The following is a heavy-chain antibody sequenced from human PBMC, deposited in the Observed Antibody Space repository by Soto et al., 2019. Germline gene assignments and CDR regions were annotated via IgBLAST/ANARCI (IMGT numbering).Heavy chain of an antibody. D-gene: IGHD6-13*01. J-gene: IGHJ4*02. CDR2: IIPILGIA. CDR3: AGTNSSSWYYFDY. Sequence: GASVKVSCKASGGTFSSYAISWVRQAPGQGLEWMGRIIPILGIANYAQKFQGRVTITADKSTSTAYMELSSLRSEDTAVYYCAGTNSSSWYYFDYWGQGTLVTVSS. V-gene: IGHV1-69*04. CDR1: GGTFSSYA.